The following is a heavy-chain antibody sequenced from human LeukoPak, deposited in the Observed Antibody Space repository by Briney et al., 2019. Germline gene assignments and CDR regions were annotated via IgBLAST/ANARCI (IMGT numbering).Heavy chain of an antibody. Sequence: ASVKVSCKTSGYTFTTYAISWVRQAPGQGLEWMGWISVDSGNTNYAQKLQGRVTMTTDTSTSTAYMELSSLRSEDTAVYYCAFGESLGYWGQGTLVTVSS. CDR3: AFGESLGY. CDR2: ISVDSGNT. D-gene: IGHD3-10*01. J-gene: IGHJ4*02. V-gene: IGHV1-18*01. CDR1: GYTFTTYA.